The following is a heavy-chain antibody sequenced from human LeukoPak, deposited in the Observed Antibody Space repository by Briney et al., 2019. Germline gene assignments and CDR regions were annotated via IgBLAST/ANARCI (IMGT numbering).Heavy chain of an antibody. CDR2: IWYDGSNK. V-gene: IGHV3-33*06. CDR1: GFTFSSYG. D-gene: IGHD3-10*01. CDR3: AKDRRGSQIDY. Sequence: GGSLRLSCAASGFTFSSYGMHWVRQAPGKGLEWVAVIWYDGSNKYYADSVKGRFTISRDNSKNTLYLQMNRLRAEDTAVYYCAKDRRGSQIDYWGQGTLVTVSS. J-gene: IGHJ4*02.